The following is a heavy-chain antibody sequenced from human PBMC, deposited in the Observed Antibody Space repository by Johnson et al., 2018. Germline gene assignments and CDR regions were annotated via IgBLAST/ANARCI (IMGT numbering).Heavy chain of an antibody. V-gene: IGHV1-3*01. D-gene: IGHD1-1*01. Sequence: VQLLESGAEVEKPGASVKVSCKASGYTFTSYPMHWVRQAPGQRLEWMGWISADNDNTKYSQKFQGRVTITRDTSASTAYMELSSLRSEDTAVYYCARVLSRTGDAFDIWGQGTMITVSS. CDR2: ISADNDNT. CDR3: ARVLSRTGDAFDI. J-gene: IGHJ3*02. CDR1: GYTFTSYP.